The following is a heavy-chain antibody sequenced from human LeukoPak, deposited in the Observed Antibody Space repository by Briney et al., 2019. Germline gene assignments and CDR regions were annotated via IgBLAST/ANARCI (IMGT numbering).Heavy chain of an antibody. CDR2: IWYDGSDK. J-gene: IGHJ4*02. Sequence: GGSLTLSCAASGFTFSTYGMHWVRQSPGQGLEWVAIIWYDGSDKYYADSVKCRFAISRDNSKNTLYLQMNSLKAEDTAVYYCAREGGQQLGSFDFWGQGTLVTVSS. CDR1: GFTFSTYG. D-gene: IGHD6-13*01. V-gene: IGHV3-33*01. CDR3: AREGGQQLGSFDF.